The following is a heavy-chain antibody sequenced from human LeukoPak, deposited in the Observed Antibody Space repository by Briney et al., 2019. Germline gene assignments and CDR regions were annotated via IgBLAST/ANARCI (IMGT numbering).Heavy chain of an antibody. J-gene: IGHJ6*03. CDR3: ARGFGSGSYYYYMDV. Sequence: PSETLSLTCTVSGGSISSGGYYWSWIRQPPGKGLEWIGYIYHSGSTYYNPSLKSRVTISVDRSKNQFSLKLSSVTAADTAVYYCARGFGSGSYYYYMDVWGKGTTVTVSS. D-gene: IGHD3-10*01. V-gene: IGHV4-30-2*01. CDR1: GGSISSGGYY. CDR2: IYHSGST.